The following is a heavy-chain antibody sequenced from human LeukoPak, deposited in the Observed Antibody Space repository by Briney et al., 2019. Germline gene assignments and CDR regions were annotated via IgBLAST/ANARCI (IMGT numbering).Heavy chain of an antibody. CDR3: ARHLTGSSVCIEY. D-gene: IGHD3-9*01. CDR2: IYPSGST. J-gene: IGHJ4*02. Sequence: SETLSLTCTVSDGSISNYYWSWIRQPPGKGLEWIGYIYPSGSTNSIPTLKSLVTISSNTSKDQFSLKLSSVTAADTAVYYCARHLTGSSVCIEYWGQGTLVTVSS. V-gene: IGHV4-59*08. CDR1: DGSISNYY.